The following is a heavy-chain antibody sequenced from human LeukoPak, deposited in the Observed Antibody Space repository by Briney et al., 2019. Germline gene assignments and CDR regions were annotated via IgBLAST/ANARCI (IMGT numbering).Heavy chain of an antibody. CDR1: GFTFSSYD. J-gene: IGHJ4*02. CDR3: ARGQWYSSGSYLDY. CDR2: ICTTGDP. V-gene: IGHV3-13*05. Sequence: GGSLRLSCAASGFTFSSYDMHWVRQVTGKGLEWVSAICTTGDPYYPGSLKGRFTISRENAKKSLYLQMNSLRAGDTAVYYCARGQWYSSGSYLDYWGQGTLVTVSS. D-gene: IGHD6-19*01.